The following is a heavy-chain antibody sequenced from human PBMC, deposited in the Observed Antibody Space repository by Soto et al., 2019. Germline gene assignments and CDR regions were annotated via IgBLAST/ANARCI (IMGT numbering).Heavy chain of an antibody. CDR3: ARYEVPAAEWGDFDY. Sequence: QVQLQESGPGLVKPSQTLSLTCTVSGGSISSGDYYWSWIRQPPGKGLEWIGYIYYSGSTYYNPSLKSRVTISVDTSKNQFSLKLSSVTAADRAVYYCARYEVPAAEWGDFDYWGQGTLVTVSS. CDR1: GGSISSGDYY. CDR2: IYYSGST. V-gene: IGHV4-30-4*01. J-gene: IGHJ4*02. D-gene: IGHD2-2*01.